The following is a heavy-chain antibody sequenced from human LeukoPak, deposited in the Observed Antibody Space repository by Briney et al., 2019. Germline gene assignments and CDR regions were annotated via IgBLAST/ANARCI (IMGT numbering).Heavy chain of an antibody. D-gene: IGHD3-22*01. CDR3: ARVKSYYYDTSDKDAFDI. Sequence: ASVKVSCKASGYTFTSHFMHWVRQAPGQGLEWMGIVNPRGGSTSYIQKFQGRVTMTRDTSTSTVYMELSSLRSEDTAVYYCARVKSYYYDTSDKDAFDIWGQGTVVTVSS. CDR2: VNPRGGST. CDR1: GYTFTSHF. V-gene: IGHV1-46*01. J-gene: IGHJ3*02.